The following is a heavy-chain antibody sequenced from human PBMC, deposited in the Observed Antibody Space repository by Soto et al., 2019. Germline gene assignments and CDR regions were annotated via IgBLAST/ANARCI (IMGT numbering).Heavy chain of an antibody. D-gene: IGHD1-26*01. V-gene: IGHV4-59*08. CDR2: IYYSGST. J-gene: IGHJ4*02. Sequence: PSETLSLTCTVSGGSISSYYWSWIRQPPGKGLEWIGYIYYSGSTNYNPSLKSRVTISVDTSKNQFSLKLSSVIAADTAVYYCASGSLPNWTFDYWGQGTLVTVSS. CDR1: GGSISSYY. CDR3: ASGSLPNWTFDY.